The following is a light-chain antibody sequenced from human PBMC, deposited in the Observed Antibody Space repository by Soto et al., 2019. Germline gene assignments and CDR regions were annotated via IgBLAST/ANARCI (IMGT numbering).Light chain of an antibody. CDR3: LQDYSNPLT. CDR2: HAS. Sequence: AIQMTQSPASLSASVGDTVIITCRASQGVGRAFGWYQQKPRKAPRLLIYHASTLLSGVPSRFSGSGSGTDFTLTIASLQPEDFATYFCLQDYSNPLTFGGGTKVENK. CDR1: QGVGRA. V-gene: IGKV1-6*01. J-gene: IGKJ4*01.